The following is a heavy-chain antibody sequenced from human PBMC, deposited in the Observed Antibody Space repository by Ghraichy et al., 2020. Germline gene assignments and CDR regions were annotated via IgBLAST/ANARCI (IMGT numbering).Heavy chain of an antibody. CDR3: ARAPDTSYDFWSGYYSNGCDV. Sequence: SETLSLTCTVSGGSISSSGNYWGWIRHPPGKGLECIGTMYYNGNTYYNPSLTRRVTISADTSKHQLSLRLCSVTAPATAVYFCARAPDTSYDFWSGYYSNGCDVWGQGTLVTVSS. CDR2: MYYNGNT. D-gene: IGHD3-3*01. J-gene: IGHJ5*02. CDR1: GGSISSSGNY. V-gene: IGHV4-39*01.